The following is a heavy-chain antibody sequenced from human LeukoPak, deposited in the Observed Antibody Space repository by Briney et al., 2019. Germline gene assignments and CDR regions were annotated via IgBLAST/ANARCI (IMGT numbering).Heavy chain of an antibody. CDR1: GGTFSSYA. J-gene: IGHJ4*02. CDR2: IIPILGIA. D-gene: IGHD2-15*01. V-gene: IGHV1-69*04. Sequence: GASVKVSRKASGGTFSSYAISWVRQAPGQGLEWMGRIIPILGIANYAQKFQGRVTITADKSTSTAYMELSSLRSEDTAVYYCASRLGYCSGGSCYSDYWGQGTLVTVSS. CDR3: ASRLGYCSGGSCYSDY.